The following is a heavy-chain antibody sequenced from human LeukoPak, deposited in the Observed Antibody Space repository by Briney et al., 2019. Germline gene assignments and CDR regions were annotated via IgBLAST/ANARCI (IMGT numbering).Heavy chain of an antibody. CDR2: IIPIFGTA. V-gene: IGHV1-69*05. CDR1: GGTFSSYA. Sequence: SVKVSCKASGGTFSSYAISWVRQAPGQGLEWMGRIIPIFGTANYAQKFRGRVTITTDESTSTAYMELSSLRSEDTAVYYCAREVVVPAATYYYYYYMDVWGKGTTVTVSS. CDR3: AREVVVPAATYYYYYYMDV. J-gene: IGHJ6*03. D-gene: IGHD2-2*01.